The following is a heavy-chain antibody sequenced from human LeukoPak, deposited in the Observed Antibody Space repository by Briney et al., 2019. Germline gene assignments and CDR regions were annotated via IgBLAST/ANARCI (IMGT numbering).Heavy chain of an antibody. Sequence: SETLSLTCTVPGGSISSYYWSWIRQPPGKGLEWIGYIYYSGSTYYNPSLKSRVTISVDTSKNQFSLKLSSVTAADTAVYYCATKYSSSWYYFDYWGQGTLVTVSS. CDR3: ATKYSSSWYYFDY. J-gene: IGHJ4*02. D-gene: IGHD6-13*01. V-gene: IGHV4-59*06. CDR2: IYYSGST. CDR1: GGSISSYY.